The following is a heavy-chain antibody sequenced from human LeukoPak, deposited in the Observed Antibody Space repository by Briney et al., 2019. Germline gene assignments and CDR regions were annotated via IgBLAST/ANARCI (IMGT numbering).Heavy chain of an antibody. J-gene: IGHJ4*02. Sequence: GGSLRLSCAASEFTFSSYSMNWVRQAPGKGLEWDSSISSSSSYIYYADSVKGRFTISRDNAKNSLYLQMNSLRAEDTAVYYCAQGVYCSSTSCSRDYWGQGTLVTVSS. D-gene: IGHD2-2*01. V-gene: IGHV3-21*01. CDR3: AQGVYCSSTSCSRDY. CDR1: EFTFSSYS. CDR2: ISSSSSYI.